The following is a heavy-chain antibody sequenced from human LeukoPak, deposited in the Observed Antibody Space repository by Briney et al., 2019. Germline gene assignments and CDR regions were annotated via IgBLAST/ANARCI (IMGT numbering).Heavy chain of an antibody. CDR2: IHRSGSP. V-gene: IGHV4/OR15-8*01. D-gene: IGHD1-14*01. J-gene: IGHJ4*02. CDR3: AREILGGFNPGAY. CDR1: LDSTTSNF. Sequence: SETLSLTCSVSLDSTTSNFWSWVRQPPGKGLEWIGEIHRSGSPNYNPSLQSRVTISIDRSRNQIVLELSSVTAADTAVYYCAREILGGFNPGAYWGQGTLVTVSS.